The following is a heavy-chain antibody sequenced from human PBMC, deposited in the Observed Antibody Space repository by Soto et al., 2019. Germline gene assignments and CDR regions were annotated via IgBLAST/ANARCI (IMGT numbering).Heavy chain of an antibody. J-gene: IGHJ3*02. Sequence: QVPLVQSGAEMREPGSSVTVSCTASGGTFSSSAINWLRQAPGQGPEWMGGIIPTFGTANYIEKFRGRVTITADTSTSTAYMEVSSLTSEDTAMYFCARSEAAGHSGCDIWGQGTMGTVSS. D-gene: IGHD6-19*01. V-gene: IGHV1-69*06. CDR1: GGTFSSSA. CDR2: IIPTFGTA. CDR3: ARSEAAGHSGCDI.